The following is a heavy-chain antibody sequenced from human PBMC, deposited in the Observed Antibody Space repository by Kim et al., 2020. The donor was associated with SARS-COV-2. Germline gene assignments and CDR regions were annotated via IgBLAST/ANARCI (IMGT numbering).Heavy chain of an antibody. J-gene: IGHJ3*02. CDR2: ISGGVAKT. V-gene: IGHV3-23*01. CDR3: AKFHSGWGNDAFDI. CDR1: GFTFDSYA. D-gene: IGHD3-10*01. Sequence: GGSLRLSCAASGFTFDSYAMSWVRQAPGKGLEWVSYISGGVAKTYYAGSVKGRFTISRDNSKNTLFLQLNSLRAEDTALYYCAKFHSGWGNDAFDIWGLGTMVTVSS.